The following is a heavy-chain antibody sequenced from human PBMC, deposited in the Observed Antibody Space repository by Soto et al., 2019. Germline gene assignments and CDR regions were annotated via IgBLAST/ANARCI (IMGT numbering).Heavy chain of an antibody. D-gene: IGHD1-26*01. V-gene: IGHV1-18*01. J-gene: IGHJ6*02. CDR2: ISAYNGNT. Sequence: QVQLVQSGAEVKKPGASVKVSCKASGYTFTSYGISWVRQAPGQGLEWMGWISAYNGNTNYAQKLQGRVTMTTDTSTSTAYMERRSLRSDETAVYYCAREGGWDCDHPGANYYYGMDVWGQGTTVTVSS. CDR1: GYTFTSYG. CDR3: AREGGWDCDHPGANYYYGMDV.